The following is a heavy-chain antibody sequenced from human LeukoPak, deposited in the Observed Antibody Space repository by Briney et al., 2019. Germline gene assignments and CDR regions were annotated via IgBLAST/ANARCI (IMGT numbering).Heavy chain of an antibody. Sequence: PGGALRLSCAASGFPFSSYSMNWVPQAPGKGLGWVSSISSSSSYIYYADSVKGRFTISRDNAKNSLYLQMNSLRAEDTAVYYCARGLRRIAGHHDAFDIWGQGTMVTVSS. D-gene: IGHD6-13*01. CDR2: ISSSSSYI. CDR1: GFPFSSYS. V-gene: IGHV3-21*01. CDR3: ARGLRRIAGHHDAFDI. J-gene: IGHJ3*02.